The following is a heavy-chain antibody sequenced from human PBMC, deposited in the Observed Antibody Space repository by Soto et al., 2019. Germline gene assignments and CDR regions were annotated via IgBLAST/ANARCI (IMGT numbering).Heavy chain of an antibody. D-gene: IGHD3-3*02. J-gene: IGHJ6*02. CDR2: VIPIFGTA. CDR3: ARGAFLEWGVYHIPPYYYSGMDV. Sequence: ASVKVRSKASGGGLDSYSMSWVRRAPGPGLEWMGGVIPIFGTANYAQKFQGRVTITADESTSTAYMELSSLRSEDTAVYYCARGAFLEWGVYHIPPYYYSGMDVWGQGTTVTVSS. CDR1: GGGLDSYS. V-gene: IGHV1-69*13.